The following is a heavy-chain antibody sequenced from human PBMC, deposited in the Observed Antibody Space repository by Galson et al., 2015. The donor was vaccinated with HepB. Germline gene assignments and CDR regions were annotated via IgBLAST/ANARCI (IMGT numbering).Heavy chain of an antibody. CDR2: IRSKAYGGTT. CDR3: TRDQIQLWIDY. V-gene: IGHV3-49*04. J-gene: IGHJ4*02. CDR1: GFTFGDYA. Sequence: SLRLSCAASGFTFGDYAMSWVRQAPGKGLEWVGFIRSKAYGGTTEYAASVKGRFTISRDDSKSIAYLQMNSLKTEDTAVYYCTRDQIQLWIDYWGQGTLVTVSS. D-gene: IGHD5-18*01.